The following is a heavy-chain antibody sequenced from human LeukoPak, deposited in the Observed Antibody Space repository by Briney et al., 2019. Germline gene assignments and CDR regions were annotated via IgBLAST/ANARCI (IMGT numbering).Heavy chain of an antibody. J-gene: IGHJ4*02. Sequence: PGRSLRLSCTASGFTFGDYAMSWVRQAPGKGLEWVGFIRSKAYGGTTEYAASVKGRFTISRDDSKSIAYLQMNSLKTEGTAVYYCTREPILRFLEWLLPFDYWGQGTLVTVSS. CDR1: GFTFGDYA. D-gene: IGHD3-3*01. CDR3: TREPILRFLEWLLPFDY. V-gene: IGHV3-49*04. CDR2: IRSKAYGGTT.